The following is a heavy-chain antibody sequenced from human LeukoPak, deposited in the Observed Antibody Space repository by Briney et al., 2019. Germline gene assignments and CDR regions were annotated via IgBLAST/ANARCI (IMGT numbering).Heavy chain of an antibody. CDR1: GYTFTGYY. V-gene: IGHV1-2*02. D-gene: IGHD2-21*01. CDR3: AILCPRPSYYYYGMDV. CDR2: INPNSGGT. J-gene: IGHJ6*02. Sequence: GASVKVSCKASGYTFTGYYMHWVRQAPGQGLEWMGWINPNSGGTNYAQKFQGRVTMTRDTSISTAYMELSRLRSDDTAVYYCAILCPRPSYYYYGMDVWGQGTTVTVSS.